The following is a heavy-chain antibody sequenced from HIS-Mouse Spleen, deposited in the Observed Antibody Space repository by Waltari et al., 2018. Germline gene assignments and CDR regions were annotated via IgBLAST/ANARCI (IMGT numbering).Heavy chain of an antibody. CDR1: GGSISSSSYY. Sequence: QLQLQESGPGLVKPSETLSLTCTVSGGSISSSSYYWGWIRQPPGKGLEWIGSIYYGGGTYDNPSLKSGVTIYVDTSKNQFSLKLSSVTAADTAVYYCAREIPYSSSWYDWYFDLWGRGTLVTVSS. CDR2: IYYGGGT. J-gene: IGHJ2*01. V-gene: IGHV4-39*07. CDR3: AREIPYSSSWYDWYFDL. D-gene: IGHD6-13*01.